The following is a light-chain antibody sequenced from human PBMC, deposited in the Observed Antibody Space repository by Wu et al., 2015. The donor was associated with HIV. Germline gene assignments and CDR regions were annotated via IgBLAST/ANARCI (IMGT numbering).Light chain of an antibody. CDR1: QSISSIY. Sequence: EIVLTQSPGTLSLSPGERATLSCRASQSISSIYLAWYKQKPGQAPRLLIYGASSRATGIPDRFSGSGSGTEFTLTISSMQSEDFAVYYCQQYNNWPRTFGQGTKLEIK. J-gene: IGKJ2*01. CDR3: QQYNNWPRT. V-gene: IGKV3-20*01. CDR2: GAS.